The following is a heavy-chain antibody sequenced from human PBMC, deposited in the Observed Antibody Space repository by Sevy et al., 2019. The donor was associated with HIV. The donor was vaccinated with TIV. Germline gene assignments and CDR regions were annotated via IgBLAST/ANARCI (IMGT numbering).Heavy chain of an antibody. D-gene: IGHD3-10*01. CDR2: ISSVSTII. J-gene: IGHJ6*02. V-gene: IGHV3-21*01. Sequence: GGSLRLSCTATGFSFDSYDMNWVRQAPGKGLEWVSSISSVSTIIYYGDSVRGRFSISRDNAKKSLYLQMNSLRVEDTLDYYCARVVGYVSGKYYKYYYDLDVWGQGTAVTVSS. CDR1: GFSFDSYD. CDR3: ARVVGYVSGKYYKYYYDLDV.